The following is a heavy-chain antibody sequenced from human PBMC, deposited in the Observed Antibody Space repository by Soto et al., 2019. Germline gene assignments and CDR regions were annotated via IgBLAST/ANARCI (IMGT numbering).Heavy chain of an antibody. CDR3: AGSIAVAGTGVGWFDP. V-gene: IGHV3-21*01. Sequence: GGSLRLSCAASGFTFSSYSMNWVLQAPGKGLEWVSSISSSSYIYYADSVKGRFTISRDNAKNSLYLQMNSLRAEDTAVYYCAGSIAVAGTGVGWFDPWGQGTLVTVSS. D-gene: IGHD6-19*01. CDR2: ISSSSYI. CDR1: GFTFSSYS. J-gene: IGHJ5*02.